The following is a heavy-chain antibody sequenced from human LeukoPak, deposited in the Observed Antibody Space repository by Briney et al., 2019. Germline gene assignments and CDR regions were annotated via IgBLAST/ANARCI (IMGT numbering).Heavy chain of an antibody. CDR1: GFTFSSYS. CDR3: VPYSGYSYGLDY. CDR2: ISSSSSYI. J-gene: IGHJ4*02. D-gene: IGHD5-18*01. Sequence: GGSLRLSCAASGFTFSSYSMNWVRQAPGKGLEWVSSISSSSSYIYYADSVKGRFTISRDNAKNSLYLQMNSLRAEDTAVYYCVPYSGYSYGLDYWGQGTLVTVSS. V-gene: IGHV3-21*01.